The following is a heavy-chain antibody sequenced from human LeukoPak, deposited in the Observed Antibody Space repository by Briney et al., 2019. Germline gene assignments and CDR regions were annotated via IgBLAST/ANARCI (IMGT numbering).Heavy chain of an antibody. CDR2: IYHSGST. CDR3: AREDIAAAGTLDY. D-gene: IGHD6-13*01. V-gene: IGHV4-39*07. CDR1: GGSISSSSYY. Sequence: SETLSLTCTVSGGSISSSSYYWGWIRQPPGKGLEWIGSIYHSGSTYYNPSLKSRVTISVDTSKNQFSLKLSSVTAADTAVYYCAREDIAAAGTLDYWGQGTLVTVSS. J-gene: IGHJ4*02.